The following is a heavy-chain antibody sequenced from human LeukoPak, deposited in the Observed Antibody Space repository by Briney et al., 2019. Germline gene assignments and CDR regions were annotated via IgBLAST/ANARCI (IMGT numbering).Heavy chain of an antibody. CDR3: ARGLGAGRGMDV. J-gene: IGHJ6*02. D-gene: IGHD6-19*01. Sequence: PSETLSLTCAVYGGSFSGYYWSWIRQPPGKGLEWIGEINHSGSTNYNPSLKSRVTISVDTSKNQFSLKLSSVTAADTAVYYCARGLGAGRGMDVWGQGTTVTVSS. CDR1: GGSFSGYY. CDR2: INHSGST. V-gene: IGHV4-34*01.